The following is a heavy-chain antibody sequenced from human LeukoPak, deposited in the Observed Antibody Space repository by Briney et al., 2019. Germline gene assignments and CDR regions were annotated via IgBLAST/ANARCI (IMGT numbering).Heavy chain of an antibody. D-gene: IGHD3-3*01. CDR1: GFTFSSYD. V-gene: IGHV3-13*01. CDR3: VKDFCRGGNCPFPFFDS. Sequence: GGSLRLSCAASGFTFSSYDMHWVRQATGKGLEWVSAIGTAGDTYYPGSVKGRFTISRENAKNSLYLQMNSLRADDTGTYYCVKDFCRGGNCPFPFFDSWGQGTVVTVSS. J-gene: IGHJ4*02. CDR2: IGTAGDT.